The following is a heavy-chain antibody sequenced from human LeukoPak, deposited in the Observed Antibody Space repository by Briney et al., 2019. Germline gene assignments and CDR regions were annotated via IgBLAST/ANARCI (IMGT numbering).Heavy chain of an antibody. CDR2: IKQDGSEK. CDR3: AREGVLPYFQH. V-gene: IGHV3-7*01. Sequence: GGSLRLSCAASGFTFSSYWMSWVRQAPGKGLEWVANIKQDGSEKYYVDSVKGRFTISRDNAKNSLYLQMNSLRAEDAAVYYCAREGVLPYFQHWGQGTLVTVSS. D-gene: IGHD2-15*01. CDR1: GFTFSSYW. J-gene: IGHJ1*01.